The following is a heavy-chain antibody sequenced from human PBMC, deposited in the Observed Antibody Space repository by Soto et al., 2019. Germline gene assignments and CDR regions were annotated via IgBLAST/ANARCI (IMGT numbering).Heavy chain of an antibody. D-gene: IGHD7-27*01. CDR1: GFTFSSYS. V-gene: IGHV3-21*01. CDR2: ISSSSSYI. Sequence: GGSLRLSCAASGFTFSSYSMNWVRQAPGKGLEWVSYISSSSSYIYYADSVKGRFTISRDNAKNSLYLQMNSLRAEDTAVYYCARDPLGTELGDDAFDIWGQGTMVTVSS. CDR3: ARDPLGTELGDDAFDI. J-gene: IGHJ3*02.